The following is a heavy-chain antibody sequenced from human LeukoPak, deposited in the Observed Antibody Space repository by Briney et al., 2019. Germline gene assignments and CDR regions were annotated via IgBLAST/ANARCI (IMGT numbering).Heavy chain of an antibody. CDR1: GGSISRYY. Sequence: SETLYLTCTVSGGSISRYYWSWIRQPPGQGLEWIGYIYNSGSTNYNPSLKSRVTISVHTSKYLFPLKLSSVTAADTAVYYCAGRYSSSWYSYYYYGMDVWGQGTTVTVSS. D-gene: IGHD6-13*01. V-gene: IGHV4-59*01. CDR3: AGRYSSSWYSYYYYGMDV. J-gene: IGHJ6*02. CDR2: IYNSGST.